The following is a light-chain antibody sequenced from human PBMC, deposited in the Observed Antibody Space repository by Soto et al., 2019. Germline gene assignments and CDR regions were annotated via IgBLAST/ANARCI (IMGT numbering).Light chain of an antibody. J-gene: IGKJ1*01. CDR3: QQYGSSPT. CDR1: QSVRSSY. Sequence: EIVITQSPGTLSLSPGERATLSCRASQSVRSSYLAWYQQKLGQAPRLLIYGASSRATGTPDRFSGSGSGTDFTLTISRLEPEDFAVYYCQQYGSSPTFGQGTKVDIK. CDR2: GAS. V-gene: IGKV3-20*01.